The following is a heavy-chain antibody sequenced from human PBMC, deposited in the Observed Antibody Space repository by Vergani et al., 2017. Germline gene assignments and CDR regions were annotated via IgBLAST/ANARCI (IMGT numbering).Heavy chain of an antibody. J-gene: IGHJ4*02. D-gene: IGHD3-10*01. CDR3: ARGPRWFGESGGFDY. V-gene: IGHV4-30-2*01. Sequence: QVQLQQWGAGLLKPSQTLSLTCAVSGGSISSGGYSWSWIRQPPGKGLEWIGYIYHSGSTYYNPSLKSRVTISVDRSKNQFSLKLSSVTAADKAVYYCARGPRWFGESGGFDYWGQGTLVTVSS. CDR2: IYHSGST. CDR1: GGSISSGGYS.